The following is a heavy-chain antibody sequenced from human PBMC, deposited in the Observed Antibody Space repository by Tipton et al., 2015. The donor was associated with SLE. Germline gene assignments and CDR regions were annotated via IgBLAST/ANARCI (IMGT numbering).Heavy chain of an antibody. J-gene: IGHJ5*02. CDR3: GGRRDGYNPSWFDP. V-gene: IGHV3-74*01. Sequence: SLRLSCAASGFTFSSYWMHWVRQAPGKGLVWVSRINSDGSSTSYADSVKGRFTISRDNAKNSLYLQMNSLRAEDTAVYYCGGRRDGYNPSWFDPWGQGTLVTVSS. CDR1: GFTFSSYW. CDR2: INSDGSST. D-gene: IGHD5-24*01.